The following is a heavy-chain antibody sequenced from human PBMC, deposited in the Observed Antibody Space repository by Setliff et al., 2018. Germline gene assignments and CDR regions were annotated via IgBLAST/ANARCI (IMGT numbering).Heavy chain of an antibody. V-gene: IGHV4-38-2*02. J-gene: IGHJ4*02. D-gene: IGHD3-16*01. CDR2: IYRNGNT. Sequence: SETLSLTCSVSDFSINSGYYWGWIRQSPGEGLEWIGSIYRNGNTYYNPSLKSRVTISVDTSKNQLSLKLNSVTAADTAVYYCARDRLRSDSPWGYFDYWGQGTLVTVSS. CDR1: DFSINSGYY. CDR3: ARDRLRSDSPWGYFDY.